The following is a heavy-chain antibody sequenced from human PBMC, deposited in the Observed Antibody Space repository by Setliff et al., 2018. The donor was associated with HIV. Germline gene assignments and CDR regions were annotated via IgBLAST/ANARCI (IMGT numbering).Heavy chain of an antibody. J-gene: IGHJ4*02. V-gene: IGHV4-38-2*01. D-gene: IGHD2-8*01. CDR1: GYSISNTGHY. CDR2: IYHTGDT. CDR3: ARHKTHDYDGNSVYVDF. Sequence: SETLSLTCVVSGYSISNTGHYWGWIRQPPGKGLEWIGSIYHTGDTYDNPSLKNRVTISRDTSKDRFALNLRSVTAADTAIYYCARHKTHDYDGNSVYVDFWGQGILVTVSS.